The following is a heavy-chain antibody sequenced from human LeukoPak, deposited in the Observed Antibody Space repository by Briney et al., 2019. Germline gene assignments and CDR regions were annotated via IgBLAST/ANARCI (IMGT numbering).Heavy chain of an antibody. D-gene: IGHD4-17*01. J-gene: IGHJ6*03. CDR2: IYHSGST. V-gene: IGHV4-4*02. CDR3: ARANDYGDPMPRYMDV. CDR1: GGSITSHNW. Sequence: SETLSPTCAVSGGSITSHNWWTWVRQPPGKGLEWIAEIYHSGSTNYNPSLKSRVSISVDKSKNQFSLKLSSVTAADTAVYYCARANDYGDPMPRYMDVWGKGTTVTVSS.